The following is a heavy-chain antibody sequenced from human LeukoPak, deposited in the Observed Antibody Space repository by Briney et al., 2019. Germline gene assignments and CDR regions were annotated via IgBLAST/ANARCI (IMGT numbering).Heavy chain of an antibody. V-gene: IGHV4-59*01. CDR2: ISYGGST. D-gene: IGHD1-26*01. Sequence: SETLSLTCTVSGGSISSYYWSWIRQPPGKGLEWIGCISYGGSTNYNPSLKSRVTMSVDTSKNQFSLKLSSVTAADTAVYYCARSRAFNSGAFDPWGQGSLVTVSS. CDR3: ARSRAFNSGAFDP. CDR1: GGSISSYY. J-gene: IGHJ5*02.